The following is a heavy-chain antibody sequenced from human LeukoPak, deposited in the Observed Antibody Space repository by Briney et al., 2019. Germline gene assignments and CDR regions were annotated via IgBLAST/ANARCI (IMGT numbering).Heavy chain of an antibody. CDR1: GFTSGDYP. V-gene: IGHV3-43*02. CDR2: ISPDGGRS. CDR3: AKDMGGSGRNWASNWFDP. Sequence: GGSLRLSCAASGFTSGDYPMRWIRQTPGRGLGWVSLISPDGGRSFQADSVRGRFTISRDNSKNSLYLQMNSLRSEDTALYYCAKDMGGSGRNWASNWFDPWGQGTLVTVSS. D-gene: IGHD1-26*01. J-gene: IGHJ5*02.